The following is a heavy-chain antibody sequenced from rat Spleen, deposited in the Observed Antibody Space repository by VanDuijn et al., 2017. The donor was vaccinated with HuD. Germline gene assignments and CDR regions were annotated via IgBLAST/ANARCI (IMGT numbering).Heavy chain of an antibody. D-gene: IGHD1-1*01. CDR3: TKTNYYSGDFDY. CDR1: GLIFSDYY. CDR2: INYDGSST. V-gene: IGHV5-20*01. Sequence: EVQLVESDGGLVQPGRSLKLSCVASGLIFSDYYMAWVRQTPTKGLEWVATINYDGSSTFYPDSVKGRFSISRDNAQNTLYLHMNSLRSEDTATYYCTKTNYYSGDFDYWGQGVMVTVSS. J-gene: IGHJ2*01.